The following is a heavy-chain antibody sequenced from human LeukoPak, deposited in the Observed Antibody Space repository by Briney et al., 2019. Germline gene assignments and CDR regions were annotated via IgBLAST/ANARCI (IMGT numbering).Heavy chain of an antibody. V-gene: IGHV3-30*04. CDR2: ISYDGMNK. CDR3: AGDRAPGQRQLVPDAFDI. J-gene: IGHJ3*02. Sequence: GRSLRLSCLASGFTFIRYAMHWVRQAPGKGLEWVAVISYDGMNKYYADSVKGRFTISRDNSKNTLYLQMNSLRAEDTAVYYCAGDRAPGQRQLVPDAFDIWGQGTLVTVSS. D-gene: IGHD6-13*01. CDR1: GFTFIRYA.